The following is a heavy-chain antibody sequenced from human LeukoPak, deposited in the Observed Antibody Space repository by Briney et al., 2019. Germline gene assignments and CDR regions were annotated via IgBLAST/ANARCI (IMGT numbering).Heavy chain of an antibody. J-gene: IGHJ3*02. Sequence: SETLSLTCTVSGGSISSYYWSWIRQPAGKGLEWIGRIYTSGSTNYNPSLKSRVTMSVDTSKNQLSLKLSSVTAADTVVYYCARIYYDFWVGAFDIWGQGTMVTVSS. D-gene: IGHD3-3*01. CDR1: GGSISSYY. CDR3: ARIYYDFWVGAFDI. CDR2: IYTSGST. V-gene: IGHV4-4*07.